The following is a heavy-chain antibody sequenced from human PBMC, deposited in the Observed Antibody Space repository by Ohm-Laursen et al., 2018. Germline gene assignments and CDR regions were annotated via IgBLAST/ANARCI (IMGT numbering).Heavy chain of an antibody. J-gene: IGHJ4*02. CDR1: GFTFRDHY. CDR2: IRNKANSYTT. D-gene: IGHD3-3*01. V-gene: IGHV3-72*01. CDR3: ARVSLRFLEWLDY. Sequence: SLRLSCSASGFTFRDHYMDWVRQAPGKGLEWVGRIRNKANSYTTEYAASVKGRFTISRDDSKNSLYLQMNSLKTEDTAVYYCARVSLRFLEWLDYWGQGTLVTVSS.